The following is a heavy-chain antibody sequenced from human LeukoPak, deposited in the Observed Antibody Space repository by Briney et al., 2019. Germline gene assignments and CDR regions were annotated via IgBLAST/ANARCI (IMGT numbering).Heavy chain of an antibody. CDR1: GFTFSSYG. CDR2: ISYDGRSK. J-gene: IGHJ4*02. V-gene: IGHV3-30*18. Sequence: GGSLRLSCAASGFTFSSYGMHSVRQAPGKGLEWVAGISYDGRSKEYVDSVKGRFTISRDNSKNTLYLQMNSLRAEDTAVYYCAKGRGYSHGFDYWGQGTLLTVSS. CDR3: AKGRGYSHGFDY. D-gene: IGHD5-18*01.